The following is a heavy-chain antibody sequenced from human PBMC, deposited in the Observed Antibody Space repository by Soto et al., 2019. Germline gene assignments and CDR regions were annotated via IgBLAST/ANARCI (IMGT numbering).Heavy chain of an antibody. V-gene: IGHV3-74*01. J-gene: IGHJ4*02. D-gene: IGHD1-1*01. CDR1: GFTLRGYW. Sequence: EVQLVESGGGLVQPGGSLRLSCAASGFTLRGYWMHWVRQAPGKGLVWVSRINSDGSSTSYADSVKGRFTIPRDNAKNTLYLQMNSLRAEDTAVYYCAKDGRLGQFDYWGQGTLVTASS. CDR3: AKDGRLGQFDY. CDR2: INSDGSST.